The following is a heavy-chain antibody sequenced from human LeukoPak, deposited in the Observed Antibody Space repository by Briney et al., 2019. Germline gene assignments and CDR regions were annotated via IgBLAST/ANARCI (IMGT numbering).Heavy chain of an antibody. CDR2: ISVSGGST. D-gene: IGHD3-10*01. J-gene: IGHJ4*02. Sequence: GGSLRLSCAASGLSFSSYAISWVRQAPGKGLEWVSSISVSGGSTYYADSVKGRFPISRDNSRKTLLFQKNSLRPEDTSVFHCARLLAYGSGGEAFHYWGEGAMVTLSS. CDR1: GLSFSSYA. CDR3: ARLLAYGSGGEAFHY. V-gene: IGHV3-23*01.